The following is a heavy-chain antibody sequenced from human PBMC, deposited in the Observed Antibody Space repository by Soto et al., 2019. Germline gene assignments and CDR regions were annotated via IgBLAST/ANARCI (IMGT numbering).Heavy chain of an antibody. V-gene: IGHV3-11*06. Sequence: KAGGSLRLSCAASGFTFSDYYMSWIRQAPGKGLEWVSYISSSSSYTNYADSVKGRFTISRDNAKNSLYLQMNSLRAEDTAVYYCAREGLSGQLAYDSSDEDWFDPWGQGTLVTVSS. CDR1: GFTFSDYY. J-gene: IGHJ5*02. D-gene: IGHD3-22*01. CDR2: ISSSSSYT. CDR3: AREGLSGQLAYDSSDEDWFDP.